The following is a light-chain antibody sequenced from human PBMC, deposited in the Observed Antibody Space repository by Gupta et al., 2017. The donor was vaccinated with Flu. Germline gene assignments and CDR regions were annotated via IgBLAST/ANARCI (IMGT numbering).Light chain of an antibody. J-gene: IGLJ1*01. CDR3: CSYGGVTDTYV. CDR2: DVT. CDR1: SDDVGRYKY. V-gene: IGLV2-11*01. Sequence: QSALTQPRSVSGSPGPSVNLSCPGTSDDVGRYKYVSWYQQHPDKAPKLMMYDVTKRPAGVPDRFSGAKSGNTASLTISGLQTEDEADYYCCSYGGVTDTYVFGTGTKVAVL.